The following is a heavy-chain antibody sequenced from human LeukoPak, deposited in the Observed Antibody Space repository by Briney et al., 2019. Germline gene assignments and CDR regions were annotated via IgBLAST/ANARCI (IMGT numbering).Heavy chain of an antibody. D-gene: IGHD6-13*01. CDR3: AEDAAGTTRGYYFDY. Sequence: GGSLRLSCAASGFTFDDYAMHWVRQAPGKGLEWVSGISWNSGSIGYADSVKGRFTISRDNAKNSLYLQMNSLRAEDMALYYCAEDAAGTTRGYYFDYWGQGTLVTVSS. V-gene: IGHV3-9*03. CDR2: ISWNSGSI. CDR1: GFTFDDYA. J-gene: IGHJ4*02.